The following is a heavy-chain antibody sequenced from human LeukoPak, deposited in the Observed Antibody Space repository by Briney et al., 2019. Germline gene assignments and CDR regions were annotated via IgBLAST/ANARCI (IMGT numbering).Heavy chain of an antibody. V-gene: IGHV1-18*01. Sequence: ASVKVSCKASGYTFTSYAITWVRQAPGQGLEWMGWISAYNGNTNYAQKLQGRVTMTTDTSTSTAYVELRSLRSDDTAMYYCARGPTPLPYYFDYWGQGTLVTVSS. D-gene: IGHD4-17*01. J-gene: IGHJ4*02. CDR2: ISAYNGNT. CDR1: GYTFTSYA. CDR3: ARGPTPLPYYFDY.